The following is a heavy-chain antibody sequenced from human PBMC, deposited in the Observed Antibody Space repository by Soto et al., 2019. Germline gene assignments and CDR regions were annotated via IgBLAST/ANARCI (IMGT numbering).Heavy chain of an antibody. D-gene: IGHD3-22*01. CDR3: ARWDSSGYYYYYGMDV. V-gene: IGHV1-69*05. CDR2: IIPIFGTA. Sequence: GASVKVSCKASGGTFSSYAISWVRQAPGQGLEWMGGIIPIFGTANYAQKFQGRVTITRDTSASTAYMELSSLRSEDTAVYYCARWDSSGYYYYYGMDVWGQGTTVTVSS. J-gene: IGHJ6*02. CDR1: GGTFSSYA.